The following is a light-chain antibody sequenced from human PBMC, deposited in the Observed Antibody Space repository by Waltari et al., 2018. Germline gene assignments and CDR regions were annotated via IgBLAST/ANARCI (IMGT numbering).Light chain of an antibody. Sequence: SSELTQDPAVSVALGHTVRITCQGDSLRSYYASWYQQKPGQAPVLVIYGKNNRPSGIPDRSSGSRSGNTASVTITVAQAEDEADYYGNSRDSSGNHQVFGGGTKLTVL. V-gene: IGLV3-19*01. CDR3: NSRDSSGNHQV. CDR2: GKN. CDR1: SLRSYY. J-gene: IGLJ3*02.